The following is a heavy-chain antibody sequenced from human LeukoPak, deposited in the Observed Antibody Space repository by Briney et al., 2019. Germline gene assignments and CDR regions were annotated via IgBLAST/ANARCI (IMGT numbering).Heavy chain of an antibody. V-gene: IGHV3-74*01. CDR2: LNSDGSTT. CDR1: GFTFSSYW. D-gene: IGHD2/OR15-2a*01. J-gene: IGHJ6*02. Sequence: GGPLRFSCAAPGFTFSSYWTYWVRHAPGKGPVWVSRLNSDGSTTSYADSVKGRFTISRDNAKNTLYLQMNSLRAEDTAVYYCARVGTTSNFYYYYGMDVWGQGTTVTVSS. CDR3: ARVGTTSNFYYYYGMDV.